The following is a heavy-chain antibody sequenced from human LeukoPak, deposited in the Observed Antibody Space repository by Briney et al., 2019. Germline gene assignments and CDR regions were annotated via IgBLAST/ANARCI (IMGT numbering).Heavy chain of an antibody. V-gene: IGHV3-33*01. J-gene: IGHJ4*02. CDR2: IWYDGSNK. Sequence: GRSLRLSCAASGFTFSSYGMHWARQAPGKGLEWVAVIWYDGSNKYYADSVKGRFTISRDNSKNTLYLQMNSLRAEDTAVYYCARDVAVASAYFDYWGQGTLVHVSS. CDR1: GFTFSSYG. D-gene: IGHD6-19*01. CDR3: ARDVAVASAYFDY.